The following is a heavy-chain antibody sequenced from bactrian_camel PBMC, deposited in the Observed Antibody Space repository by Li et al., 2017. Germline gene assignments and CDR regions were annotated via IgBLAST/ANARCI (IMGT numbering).Heavy chain of an antibody. CDR1: LYIYRSYC. Sequence: VQLVESGGGSVQAGGSLRLSCELSLYIYRSYCMGWFRQAPGKEREAVAAHYTGTATTYVADSVKGRFAIPEDNAKNVLYPQMNSLQPEDTAMYYCAARQPCRVWLGYEDPGEYNIWGQGTQVTVS. V-gene: IGHV3S1*01. J-gene: IGHJ4*01. CDR2: HYTGTATT. D-gene: IGHD5*01. CDR3: AARQPCRVWLGYEDPGEYNI.